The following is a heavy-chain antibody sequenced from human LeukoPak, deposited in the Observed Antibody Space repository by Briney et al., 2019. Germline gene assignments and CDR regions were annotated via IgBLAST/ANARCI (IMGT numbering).Heavy chain of an antibody. CDR2: IYYSGST. D-gene: IGHD3-22*01. J-gene: IGHJ4*02. Sequence: PSETLSLTCTVSGGSIRSYCWSWIRQPPGKGLEWIGYIYYSGSTNYNPSLKSRVTISVDTSKNQFSLKLSSVTAADTAVYYCARTDYYDSSGYPGNFDYWGQGTLVTVSS. CDR1: GGSIRSYC. V-gene: IGHV4-59*01. CDR3: ARTDYYDSSGYPGNFDY.